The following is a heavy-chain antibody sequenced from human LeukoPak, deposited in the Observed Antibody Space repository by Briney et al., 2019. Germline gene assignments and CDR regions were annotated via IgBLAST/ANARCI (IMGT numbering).Heavy chain of an antibody. D-gene: IGHD2-2*01. CDR2: ISSSSSYI. J-gene: IGHJ5*02. CDR3: ARDRRGPSRAGYCSSTSCYEVWFDP. Sequence: GGSLRLSCAASGFTFSSYSMNWVRQAPGKGLEWVSSISSSSSYIYYADSVKGRFTISRDNAKNSPYLQMNSLRAEDTAVYYCARDRRGPSRAGYCSSTSCYEVWFDPWGQGTLVTVSS. V-gene: IGHV3-21*01. CDR1: GFTFSSYS.